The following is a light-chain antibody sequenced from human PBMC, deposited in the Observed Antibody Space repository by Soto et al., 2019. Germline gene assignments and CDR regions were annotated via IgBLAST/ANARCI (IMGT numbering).Light chain of an antibody. CDR1: SSNIGSNY. V-gene: IGLV1-47*01. J-gene: IGLJ3*02. CDR3: AAWDDSLSGPV. CDR2: RNN. Sequence: QSVLTQPPSASGTPGQRVTISCSGSSSNIGSNYVYWYQQLPGTAPKLLIYRNNQRPSGVPGRFSGSKSGTSAPLAISGLRSEDEADYYCAAWDDSLSGPVFGGGTKVTVL.